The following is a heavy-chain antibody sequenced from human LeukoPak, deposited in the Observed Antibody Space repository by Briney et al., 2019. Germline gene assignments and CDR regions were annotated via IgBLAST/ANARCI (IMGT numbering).Heavy chain of an antibody. CDR2: IYYSGST. Sequence: SETLSLTCTVSGGSISSGGYYWSWIRQHPGKGPEWIGYIYYSGSTYYNPSLKSRVTISVDTSKNQFSLKLSSVTAADTAVYYCARVGSGYGDYGPFDYYYGMDVWGQGTTVTVSS. CDR3: ARVGSGYGDYGPFDYYYGMDV. J-gene: IGHJ6*02. V-gene: IGHV4-31*03. D-gene: IGHD4-17*01. CDR1: GGSISSGGYY.